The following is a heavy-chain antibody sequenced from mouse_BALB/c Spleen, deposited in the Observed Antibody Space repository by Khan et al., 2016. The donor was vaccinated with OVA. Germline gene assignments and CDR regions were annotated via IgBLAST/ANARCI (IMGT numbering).Heavy chain of an antibody. Sequence: QVQLKQSGAELVRPGASVKLSCKTSGYIFTSYWIHWVKPRSGQGLEWIARIYPGTGRTYSNEQFKGNATLTADKSSSTAYMQLSSLKSEDSAVYFCARDYGSNYYFDYWGQGTTLTVSS. V-gene: IGHV1-76*01. J-gene: IGHJ2*01. D-gene: IGHD1-1*01. CDR2: IYPGTGRT. CDR3: ARDYGSNYYFDY. CDR1: GYIFTSYW.